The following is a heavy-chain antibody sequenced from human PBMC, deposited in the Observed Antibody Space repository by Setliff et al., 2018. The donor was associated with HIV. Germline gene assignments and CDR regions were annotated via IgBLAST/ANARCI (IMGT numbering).Heavy chain of an antibody. D-gene: IGHD2-15*01. CDR2: MTPYSGNT. Sequence: ASVKVSCKASGYTFTNYYMHWVRQAPGHGLEWMGWMTPYSGNTGYAQKFQGRVSMTRNTSISTAYMELSSLRSEDTAVYYCARVGSYWTQFDYWGQGTLVTVSS. V-gene: IGHV1-8*02. J-gene: IGHJ4*01. CDR1: GYTFTNYY. CDR3: ARVGSYWTQFDY.